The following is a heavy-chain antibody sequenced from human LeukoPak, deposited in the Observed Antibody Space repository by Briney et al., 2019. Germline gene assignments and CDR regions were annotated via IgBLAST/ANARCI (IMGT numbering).Heavy chain of an antibody. J-gene: IGHJ5*02. Sequence: SETLSLTCAVYGGSFSGYYWSWIRQPPGKGLEWIGEINHSGSTNYNPSLKSRVTISVDTSKNQFSLKLSSVTAADTAVYYCARRVVFRQNRGYCSGGSCQNWFDPWGQGTLVTVSS. V-gene: IGHV4-34*01. CDR3: ARRVVFRQNRGYCSGGSCQNWFDP. CDR2: INHSGST. D-gene: IGHD2-15*01. CDR1: GGSFSGYY.